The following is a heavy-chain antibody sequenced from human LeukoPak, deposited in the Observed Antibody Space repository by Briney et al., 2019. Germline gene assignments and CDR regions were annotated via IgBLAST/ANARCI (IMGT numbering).Heavy chain of an antibody. Sequence: GGSLRLSRAASGFTFSSYWMSWVRQAPGKGLEWVANIKQDGSEKYYVDSVKGRFTISRDNAKNSLYLQMNSLRAEDTAVYYCARVGSNYGGNSYAFDIWGQGTMVTVSS. J-gene: IGHJ3*02. V-gene: IGHV3-7*01. CDR2: IKQDGSEK. CDR3: ARVGSNYGGNSYAFDI. CDR1: GFTFSSYW. D-gene: IGHD4-23*01.